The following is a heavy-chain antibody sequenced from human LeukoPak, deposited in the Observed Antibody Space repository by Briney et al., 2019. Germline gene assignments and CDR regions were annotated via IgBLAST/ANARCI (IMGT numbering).Heavy chain of an antibody. CDR2: ISWNSGSI. J-gene: IGHJ3*02. CDR3: ANLVGGGGNSVRGLAFDI. Sequence: PGGSLRLSCAASGFTFDDYAMHWVRQAPGKGLEWVSGISWNSGSIGYADSVKGRFTISRDDSKNTLYLQMNSLRAEDTAVYYCANLVGGGGNSVRGLAFDIWGQGTKVSVS. CDR1: GFTFDDYA. V-gene: IGHV3-9*01. D-gene: IGHD4-23*01.